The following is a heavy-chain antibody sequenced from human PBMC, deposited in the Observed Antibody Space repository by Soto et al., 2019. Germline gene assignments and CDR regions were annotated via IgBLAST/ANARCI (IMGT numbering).Heavy chain of an antibody. CDR2: LIPYNGDR. CDR1: GYTFTSYG. J-gene: IGHJ5*02. D-gene: IGHD5-12*01. V-gene: IGHV1-18*01. Sequence: QVQLVQSGVEVKKPGASVKVSCKASGYTFTSYGISWVRQAPGQGLEWMGLLIPYNGDRIYAQKFQGRVILTTDTATNTAYMELGSLRSDDTAVYYCVRDASSGYRGWWDPWGQGPWSPSPQ. CDR3: VRDASSGYRGWWDP.